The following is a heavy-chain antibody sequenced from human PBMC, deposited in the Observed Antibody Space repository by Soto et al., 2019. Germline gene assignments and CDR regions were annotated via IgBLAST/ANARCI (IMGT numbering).Heavy chain of an antibody. V-gene: IGHV3-30*18. Sequence: QVQLVESGGGVVQPGRSLRLSCAASGFTFSSYGMHWVRQAPGKGLEWVAVISYDGSNKYYADSVKGRFTISRDNSKNTRYLQMNSRRAEDTAVYYCPKGAYSGSYLDYWGQGTLVTVSS. D-gene: IGHD1-26*01. CDR2: ISYDGSNK. J-gene: IGHJ4*02. CDR3: PKGAYSGSYLDY. CDR1: GFTFSSYG.